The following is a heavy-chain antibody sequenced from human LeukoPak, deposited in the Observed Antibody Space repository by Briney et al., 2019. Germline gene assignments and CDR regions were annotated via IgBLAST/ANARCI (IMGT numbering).Heavy chain of an antibody. CDR2: ISGDGGST. V-gene: IGHV3-43*02. CDR1: GFTFDDYA. J-gene: IGHJ5*02. Sequence: GGSLRLSCAASGFTFDDYAMHWVRQAPGKGLEWVSLISGDGGSTYYADSVKGRFTISRDNSKNSLYLQMNSLRTDDTALYYCAKDDWSGYYNWFDPWGQGTLVTVSS. CDR3: AKDDWSGYYNWFDP. D-gene: IGHD3-3*01.